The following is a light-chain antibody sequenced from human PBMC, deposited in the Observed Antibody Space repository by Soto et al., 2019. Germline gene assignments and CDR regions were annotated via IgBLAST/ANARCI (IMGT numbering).Light chain of an antibody. V-gene: IGKV3-11*01. CDR1: QSVSSY. J-gene: IGKJ1*01. CDR2: DAS. Sequence: EIVLTQSPATLSLSPGERVTLSCRASQSVSSYLAWYQQKPGQAPRLLIYDASNRATGIPARFSGSGSGTDFPLTSSSLEPEDFALYYCLQYGSSVWTFGQGTKVDIK. CDR3: LQYGSSVWT.